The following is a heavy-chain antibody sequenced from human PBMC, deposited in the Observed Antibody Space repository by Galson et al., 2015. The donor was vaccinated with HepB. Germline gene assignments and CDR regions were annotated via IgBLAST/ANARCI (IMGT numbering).Heavy chain of an antibody. CDR3: ASGDSSSWYGDFDN. V-gene: IGHV3-15*07. D-gene: IGHD6-13*01. CDR2: IKNKNDGGTT. J-gene: IGHJ4*02. CDR1: GFTLSNAW. Sequence: SLRLSCAASGFTLSNAWMTWVRQAPGKGLEWVGRIKNKNDGGTTDYAAPVKGRFIVSRDDSRNTLYLHMNRLKTEDTAVYYCASGDSSSWYGDFDNWGQGTLVTVSS.